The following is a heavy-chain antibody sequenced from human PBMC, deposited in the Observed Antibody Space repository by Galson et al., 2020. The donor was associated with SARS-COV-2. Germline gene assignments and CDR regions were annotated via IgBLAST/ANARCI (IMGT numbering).Heavy chain of an antibody. Sequence: SETLSLTCAVYGGSFSGYYWSWIRQPPGKGLEWIGEINHSGSTNYNPSLKSRVTISVDTSKNQFSLKLSSVTAADTAVYYCAGITTLDTVVNPNDYWGQGTLVTVSS. CDR1: GGSFSGYY. D-gene: IGHD1-20*01. J-gene: IGHJ4*02. CDR3: AGITTLDTVVNPNDY. CDR2: INHSGST. V-gene: IGHV4-34*01.